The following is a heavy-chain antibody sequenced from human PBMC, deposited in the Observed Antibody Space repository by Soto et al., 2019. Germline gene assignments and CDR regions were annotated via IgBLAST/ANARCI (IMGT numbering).Heavy chain of an antibody. V-gene: IGHV1-18*01. CDR3: ARDLFGEDGAGYFDY. D-gene: IGHD3-10*01. CDR1: GYSFSTYG. J-gene: IGHJ4*02. CDR2: ISGLNGNT. Sequence: QVHLVQSGVEVKKPGASVKVSCKASGYSFSTYGISWVRQAPGQGLEWMGWISGLNGNTNYAQNLQGRVTMTTDTSTRTAYMELRSLGFDDKVMYYCARDLFGEDGAGYFDYWGQGTLVTVSS.